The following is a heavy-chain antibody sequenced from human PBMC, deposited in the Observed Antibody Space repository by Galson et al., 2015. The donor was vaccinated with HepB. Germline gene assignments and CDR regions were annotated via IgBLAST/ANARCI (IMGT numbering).Heavy chain of an antibody. Sequence: SLRLSCAASGFTFDDYAMHWVRHAPGKGLEWVSGISWNSGSIGYADSVKGRFTISRDNAKNSLYLQMNSLRAEDTALYYCAKDLRSGYHDAFDIWGQGTMVTVSS. CDR3: AKDLRSGYHDAFDI. CDR1: GFTFDDYA. V-gene: IGHV3-9*01. D-gene: IGHD3-22*01. CDR2: ISWNSGSI. J-gene: IGHJ3*02.